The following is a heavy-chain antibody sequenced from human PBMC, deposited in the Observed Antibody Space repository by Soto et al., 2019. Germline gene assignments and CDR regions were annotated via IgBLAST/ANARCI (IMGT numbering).Heavy chain of an antibody. V-gene: IGHV4-39*01. J-gene: IGHJ4*02. Sequence: SETLSLTCTVSGGSISSSSYYWGWIRQPPGKGLEWIGSIYYSGSTYYNPSLKSRVTISVDTSKNQFSRKLSSVTAADTAVYYCARPGGDLEYSSSYYFDYWGQGTLVTVSS. D-gene: IGHD6-6*01. CDR1: GGSISSSSYY. CDR3: ARPGGDLEYSSSYYFDY. CDR2: IYYSGST.